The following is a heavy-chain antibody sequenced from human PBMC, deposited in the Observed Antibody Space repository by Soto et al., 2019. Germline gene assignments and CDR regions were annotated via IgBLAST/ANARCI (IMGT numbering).Heavy chain of an antibody. CDR1: GDSIRNSGHY. J-gene: IGHJ3*01. CDR2: VYYSGTS. V-gene: IGHV4-39*01. CDR3: ARPATVAPPDAFQV. D-gene: IGHD6-19*01. Sequence: QVHLQESGPRLVEPSETLSLTCSVSGDSIRNSGHYWGWVRQPPGKGLEWIGSVYYSGTSYRKPSLTSRLTMSIDTSKTQFSLRLTSVTAADTAIYYCARPATVAPPDAFQVWSQGTLVTVSS.